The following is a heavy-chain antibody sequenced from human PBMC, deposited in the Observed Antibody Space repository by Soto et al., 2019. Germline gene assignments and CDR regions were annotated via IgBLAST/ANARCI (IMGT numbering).Heavy chain of an antibody. D-gene: IGHD6-19*01. J-gene: IGHJ5*02. CDR2: INPNSGGT. V-gene: IGHV1-2*04. CDR1: GYTFTGYY. Sequence: ASVKVSCKASGYTFTGYYMHWVRQAPGQGLEWMGLINPNSGGTNYAQKFQGWVTMTRDTSISTAYMELSRLRSDDTAVFFCARDMSGWDKDEINWFDPWGQGTLVTVSS. CDR3: ARDMSGWDKDEINWFDP.